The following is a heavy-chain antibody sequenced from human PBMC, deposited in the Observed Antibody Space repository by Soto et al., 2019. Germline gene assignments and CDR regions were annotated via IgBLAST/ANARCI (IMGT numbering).Heavy chain of an antibody. CDR2: IYPSGMP. J-gene: IGHJ4*02. V-gene: IGHV4-30-2*01. D-gene: IGHD2-15*01. Sequence: SETLSLTFTVSGGSISNAAYSWSWIRQPPGKGLEWIGYIYPSGMPFYNPSLRSRGTISIDRSNDQFSLNLKSVTAADTAVYYGAKGAGWYPFWGQGTLVTVS. CDR3: AKGAGWYPF. CDR1: GGSISNAAYS.